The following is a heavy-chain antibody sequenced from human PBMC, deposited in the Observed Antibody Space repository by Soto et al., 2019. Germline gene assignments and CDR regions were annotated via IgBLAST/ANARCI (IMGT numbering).Heavy chain of an antibody. V-gene: IGHV3-23*01. D-gene: IGHD1-1*01. CDR2: ISGSGGSI. Sequence: EVQLLESGGGLVQPGGSLRLSFAASGFTFSTYAMNWVRQAPGNGLEWVSAISGSGGSIHYADSVKGRFTISRDNSKNTLYLQMNNLRDEDTAVYHCVKGYWKGDVWGQGTTVTVSS. J-gene: IGHJ6*02. CDR1: GFTFSTYA. CDR3: VKGYWKGDV.